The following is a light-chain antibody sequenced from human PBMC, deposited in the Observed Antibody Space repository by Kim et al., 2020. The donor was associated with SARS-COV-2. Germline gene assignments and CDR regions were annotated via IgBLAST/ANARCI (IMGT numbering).Light chain of an antibody. CDR2: YDS. V-gene: IGLV3-21*04. CDR3: QVWDSSSDHRV. CDR1: NIGSKS. Sequence: SYELTQPPPVSVAPGKTARITCGGNNIGSKSVHWYQQKPGQAPVLVIYYDSDWPSGIPERFSGSNSGNTATLTISRVEAGDEADYYCQVWDSSSDHRVFG. J-gene: IGLJ3*02.